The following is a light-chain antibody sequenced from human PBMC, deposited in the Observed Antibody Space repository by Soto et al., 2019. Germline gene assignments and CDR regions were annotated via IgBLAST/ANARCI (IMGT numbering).Light chain of an antibody. J-gene: IGLJ2*01. Sequence: QSVLTQPPSASGTPGQRVTISCSGSSSNIGSNTVNWYQQLPGTAPKLLIYSNNQRPSGVPDRFSGSKSGTSASLAISGLQSEDEADYYCAAWDDSLNGVVFGGFGGGTKLTVL. V-gene: IGLV1-44*01. CDR3: AAWDDSLNGVVFGG. CDR2: SNN. CDR1: SSNIGSNT.